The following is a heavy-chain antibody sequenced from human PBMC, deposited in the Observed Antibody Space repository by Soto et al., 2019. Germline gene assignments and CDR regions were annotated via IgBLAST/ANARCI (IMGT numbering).Heavy chain of an antibody. Sequence: PSETLSLTCTASGGSISSYYWSWIRQPPGQGLEWIGYIYYSGSTNYNPSLKRRVTISVDTAKNQVSLKLSSVTTADTAVYYCARELNYDFWSGSLADYWGQGALVTVSS. CDR2: IYYSGST. D-gene: IGHD3-3*01. CDR3: ARELNYDFWSGSLADY. CDR1: GGSISSYY. V-gene: IGHV4-59*01. J-gene: IGHJ4*02.